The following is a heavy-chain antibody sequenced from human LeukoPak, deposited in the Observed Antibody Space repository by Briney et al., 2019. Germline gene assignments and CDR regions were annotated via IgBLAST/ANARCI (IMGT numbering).Heavy chain of an antibody. Sequence: APVKVSCKASGYTFTGYYMHWVRQAPGQGLEWIGWINPNSGGTNYAQKFQGRVTMTRDTSISTAYMELSRLRSDDTAVYYCARDPVTKRWLVPGGPWGQGILVTVSS. V-gene: IGHV1-2*02. D-gene: IGHD6-19*01. CDR2: INPNSGGT. CDR1: GYTFTGYY. J-gene: IGHJ5*02. CDR3: ARDPVTKRWLVPGGP.